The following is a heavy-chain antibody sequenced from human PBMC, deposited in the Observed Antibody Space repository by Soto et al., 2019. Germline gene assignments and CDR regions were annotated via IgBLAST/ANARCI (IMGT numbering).Heavy chain of an antibody. CDR2: VYYRGRS. Sequence: SETLSLTCTVSGGSVTNSSYYWGWIRQSPGKGLEWIGSVYYRGRSYSKSSVKSRVTISVDTSKNRFSLSLNSVTASDTAVYLCVSQRTTVPTQAYFDYWGPGALVTVS. J-gene: IGHJ4*02. V-gene: IGHV4-39*01. CDR3: VSQRTTVPTQAYFDY. D-gene: IGHD4-17*01. CDR1: GGSVTNSSYY.